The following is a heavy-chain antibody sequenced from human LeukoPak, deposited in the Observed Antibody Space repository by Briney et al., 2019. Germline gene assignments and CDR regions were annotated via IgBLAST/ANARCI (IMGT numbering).Heavy chain of an antibody. CDR1: GYTFTAYY. CDR3: ARGPAYSQYCANGVRYFLGH. D-gene: IGHD2-8*01. Sequence: ASVKVSCKASGYTFTAYYMHWVRQAPGQGLEWMGWINPNSGGTKYVQNFQGRVTMTRDTSISTAYMELSGLRSDDTAVYYCARGPAYSQYCANGVRYFLGHWGQGALVTVSS. V-gene: IGHV1-2*02. CDR2: INPNSGGT. J-gene: IGHJ4*02.